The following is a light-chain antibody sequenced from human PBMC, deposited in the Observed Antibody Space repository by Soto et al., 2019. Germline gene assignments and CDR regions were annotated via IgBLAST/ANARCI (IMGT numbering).Light chain of an antibody. J-gene: IGKJ1*01. CDR3: QQYGGSRWT. V-gene: IGKV3-20*01. Sequence: EIVLTQSPGTLSLSPGERATLSCRASQSISSSYLAWYQQKPGQAPGLLIYGASSRATGIPDRFSGSGSGTDFTLTITRLEPEDFAVYYCQQYGGSRWTFGQGTKVEIK. CDR2: GAS. CDR1: QSISSSY.